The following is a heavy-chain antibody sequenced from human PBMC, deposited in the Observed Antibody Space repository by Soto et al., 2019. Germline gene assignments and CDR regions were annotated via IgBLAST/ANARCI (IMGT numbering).Heavy chain of an antibody. D-gene: IGHD1-26*01. Sequence: QVQLVQSGAEVKKPGASVKVSCKASGYTFIGYYIHWVRQAPGQGLEWMGRINPRSGDTTYAQKFQGRLTMTRDTSISTAYVELSSLSSDDTAVYYCGRDGVGATPLGWFDPWGQGSLVTVSS. CDR1: GYTFIGYY. V-gene: IGHV1-2*06. CDR3: GRDGVGATPLGWFDP. J-gene: IGHJ5*02. CDR2: INPRSGDT.